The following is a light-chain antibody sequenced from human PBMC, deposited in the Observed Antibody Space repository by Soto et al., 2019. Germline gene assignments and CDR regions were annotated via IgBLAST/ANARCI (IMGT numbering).Light chain of an antibody. CDR1: SSDVGGYNF. CDR3: SSWTSSTTQV. Sequence: QSALTQPASVSGSLGQSITISCTGTSSDVGGYNFVSWYQQHPGKAPTLMIYEVNSRPSGVSNRFSGSKSGNTASLTISGLQAEDEADYYCSSWTSSTTQVLGGGTKLTVL. V-gene: IGLV2-14*01. CDR2: EVN. J-gene: IGLJ3*02.